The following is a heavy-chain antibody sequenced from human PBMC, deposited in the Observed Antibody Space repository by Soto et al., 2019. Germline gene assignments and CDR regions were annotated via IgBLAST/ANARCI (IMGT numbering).Heavy chain of an antibody. D-gene: IGHD2-15*01. Sequence: QVHLQESGPGLVKPSGTLSLTCDVSGGSVSSRYWWSWVRQSPGEGIEWIGEVFHSGSTNYNPSLKSRVTISIDKSKSQFSLKLTSVTAADTAVYYCARETYYNGGSAFRYFDLWGRGTLVTVSS. CDR2: VFHSGST. J-gene: IGHJ2*01. CDR3: ARETYYNGGSAFRYFDL. V-gene: IGHV4-4*02. CDR1: GGSVSSRYW.